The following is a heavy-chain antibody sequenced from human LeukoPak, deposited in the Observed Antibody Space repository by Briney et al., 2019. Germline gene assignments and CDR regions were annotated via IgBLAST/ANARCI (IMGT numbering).Heavy chain of an antibody. V-gene: IGHV1-69*13. CDR2: IIPIFGTA. Sequence: ASVKVSSKASGGTFSSYAISWVRQAPGQGLEWMGGIIPIFGTANYAQKFQGRVTITADESTSTAYMELSSLRSEDTAVYYCARDFNWFDRWGQGTLVTVSS. J-gene: IGHJ5*02. CDR1: GGTFSSYA. CDR3: ARDFNWFDR.